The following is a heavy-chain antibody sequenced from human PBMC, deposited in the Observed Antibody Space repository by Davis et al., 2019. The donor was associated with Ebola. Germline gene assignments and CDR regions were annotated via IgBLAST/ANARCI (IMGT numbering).Heavy chain of an antibody. Sequence: AASVKVSCKASGYTFTSYDINWVRQATGQGLEWMGWMNPNSGNTGYAQKFQGRVTMTRDTSTSTVYMELSSLRSEDTAVYYCARTMVNLYYFDYWGQGTLVTVSS. CDR1: GYTFTSYD. J-gene: IGHJ4*02. CDR2: MNPNSGNT. D-gene: IGHD3-10*01. V-gene: IGHV1-8*01. CDR3: ARTMVNLYYFDY.